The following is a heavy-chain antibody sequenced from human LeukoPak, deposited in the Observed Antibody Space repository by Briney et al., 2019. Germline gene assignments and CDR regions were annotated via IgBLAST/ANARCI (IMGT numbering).Heavy chain of an antibody. CDR1: AYTFTSYD. Sequence: SVKVSCKASAYTFTSYDINWVRQAPGQGLEWMGGIIPIFGTANYAQKFQGRVTITTDESTSTAYMELSSLRSEDTAVYYCARSQYYDFWSGYSLYYYYYYMDVWGKGTTVTVSS. V-gene: IGHV1-69*05. CDR3: ARSQYYDFWSGYSLYYYYYYMDV. D-gene: IGHD3-3*01. CDR2: IIPIFGTA. J-gene: IGHJ6*03.